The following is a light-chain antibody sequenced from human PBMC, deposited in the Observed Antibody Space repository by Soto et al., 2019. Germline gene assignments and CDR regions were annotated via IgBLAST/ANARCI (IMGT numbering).Light chain of an antibody. CDR1: QSVSSNY. CDR2: GVS. CDR3: QQYGSLIT. Sequence: EIVLTQSPGTLSLSPGERATLSCRASQSVSSNYLAWYQQKPGQALRLLIYGVSSRATGIPDRISGSGSGTDFTLTISRLEPEDSAVYYCQQYGSLITFGQGTRLEIK. J-gene: IGKJ5*01. V-gene: IGKV3-20*01.